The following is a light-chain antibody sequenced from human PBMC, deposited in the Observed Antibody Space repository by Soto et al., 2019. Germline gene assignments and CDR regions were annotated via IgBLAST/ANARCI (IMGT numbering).Light chain of an antibody. J-gene: IGLJ2*01. CDR3: SSYTSSSRVV. V-gene: IGLV2-14*01. CDR2: DVS. Sequence: QSALTQPASVSGSPGQSITISCTGTSSDVGGYNYVSWYQQHPGKAHKLMIYDVSNRPSGVSNRFSGSKSGNTASLTISGLQAEDEADYYCSSYTSSSRVVFGGGTKLTVL. CDR1: SSDVGGYNY.